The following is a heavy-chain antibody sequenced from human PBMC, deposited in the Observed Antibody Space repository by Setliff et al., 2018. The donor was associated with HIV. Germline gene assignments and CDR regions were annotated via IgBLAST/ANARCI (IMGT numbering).Heavy chain of an antibody. CDR1: GYSFTGYH. J-gene: IGHJ4*02. CDR2: INPNSGGT. Sequence: ASGKVSFKASGYSFTGYHMHWVRQAPGQGLEWMGWINPNSGGTNYAQKFQGRVTMTTDTSISTVYMELSSLTSADTAVYYCARDTVKATFSDYWGQGTLVTVSS. V-gene: IGHV1-2*02. CDR3: ARDTVKATFSDY. D-gene: IGHD4-17*01.